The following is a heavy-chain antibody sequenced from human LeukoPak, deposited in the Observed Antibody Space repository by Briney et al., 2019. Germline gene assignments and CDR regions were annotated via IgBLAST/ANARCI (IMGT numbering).Heavy chain of an antibody. CDR3: ARDQAGSYFDAAFDI. D-gene: IGHD1-26*01. V-gene: IGHV3-7*03. CDR1: GFTFSFYN. Sequence: KSGGSLRLSCATSGFTFSFYNMSWVRQAPGKGLEWVANIKQDGSEKYYVDSVKGRFTISRDNAKNSLYLQMNSLRAEDTAVYYCARDQAGSYFDAAFDIWGQGTMVTVSS. J-gene: IGHJ3*02. CDR2: IKQDGSEK.